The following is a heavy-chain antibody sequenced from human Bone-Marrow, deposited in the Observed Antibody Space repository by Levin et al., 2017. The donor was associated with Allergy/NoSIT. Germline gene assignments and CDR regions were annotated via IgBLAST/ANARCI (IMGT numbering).Heavy chain of an antibody. J-gene: IGHJ4*02. CDR1: GGSISSAGYH. CDR2: VSYRGST. D-gene: IGHD1-1*01. V-gene: IGHV4-31*03. Sequence: PSETLSLTCTVSGGSISSAGYHWTWIRQYPGKGLEWIVYVSYRGSTYFNPSLKSRLAMSIDTSEQHFSLNPTSVSAADTAICYCARLDGYSFDYWGQGALVTVSS. CDR3: ARLDGYSFDY.